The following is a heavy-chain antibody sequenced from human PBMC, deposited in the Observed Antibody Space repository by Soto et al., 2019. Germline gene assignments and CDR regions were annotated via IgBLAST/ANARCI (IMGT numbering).Heavy chain of an antibody. Sequence: ASVKVSCKASGGTFSSYTINWVRQAPGQGLEWMGGIIPIFGTANYAQKFQGRVTITADESTSTAYMELSSLRSEDTAVYYCAREASPHYDSSGYSPDPNWFDPWGQGTLVTVSS. V-gene: IGHV1-69*13. CDR3: AREASPHYDSSGYSPDPNWFDP. CDR1: GGTFSSYT. CDR2: IIPIFGTA. D-gene: IGHD3-22*01. J-gene: IGHJ5*02.